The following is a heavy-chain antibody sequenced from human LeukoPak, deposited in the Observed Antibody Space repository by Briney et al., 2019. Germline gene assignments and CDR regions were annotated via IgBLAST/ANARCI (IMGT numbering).Heavy chain of an antibody. J-gene: IGHJ6*02. CDR3: AKATRYSSGWYHYHYYGMDV. V-gene: IGHV3-30*18. Sequence: PGRSLRLSCAASGFTFSSYGMHWVRQAPGKGLEWVAVISYDGSNKYYADSVKGRFTISRDNSMNTLYLQMNSLRAEDTAVYYCAKATRYSSGWYHYHYYGMDVWGQGTTVTVSS. D-gene: IGHD6-19*01. CDR1: GFTFSSYG. CDR2: ISYDGSNK.